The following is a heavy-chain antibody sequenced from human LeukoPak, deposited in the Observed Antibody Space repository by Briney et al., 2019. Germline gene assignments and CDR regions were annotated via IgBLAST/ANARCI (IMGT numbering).Heavy chain of an antibody. Sequence: SETLSLTCTVSGGSVSSGSYYWSWIRQPPGKGLEWIGYIYDSGNTNYSPSLKSRVTISVDTSKNQFSLKLSSVTAADTAVYYCASVLGFLYGANWFDPRGQGTLVTVSS. V-gene: IGHV4-61*01. J-gene: IGHJ5*02. CDR3: ASVLGFLYGANWFDP. D-gene: IGHD3-10*01. CDR1: GGSVSSGSYY. CDR2: IYDSGNT.